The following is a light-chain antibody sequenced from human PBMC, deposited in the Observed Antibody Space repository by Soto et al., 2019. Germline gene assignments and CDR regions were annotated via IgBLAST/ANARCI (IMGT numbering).Light chain of an antibody. J-gene: IGKJ1*01. CDR2: DAS. CDR1: ESIGNY. V-gene: IGKV3-11*01. CDR3: QQYGSSRWT. Sequence: EVVLTQSPATLSLSPGERATLSCRASESIGNYLAWYQQKLGQAPKLLIYDASHRAIGIPGRFSGDGSGTDFTLTISSLEPEDFAVYYCQQYGSSRWTFGQGTKVEAK.